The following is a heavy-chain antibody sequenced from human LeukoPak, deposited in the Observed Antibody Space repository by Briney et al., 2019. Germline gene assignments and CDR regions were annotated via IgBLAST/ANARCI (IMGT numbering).Heavy chain of an antibody. CDR2: IYTSGST. CDR3: ARIRGAAAGDYYYYMDV. J-gene: IGHJ6*03. V-gene: IGHV4-61*02. D-gene: IGHD6-13*01. Sequence: SETLSLTCTVSGGSISSGSYYWSWIRQPAGKGLEWIGRIYTSGSTNYNPSLKSRVTISVDTSKNQFSLNLSSVTAADTAMYYCARIRGAAAGDYYYYMDVWGKGTTVIVSS. CDR1: GGSISSGSYY.